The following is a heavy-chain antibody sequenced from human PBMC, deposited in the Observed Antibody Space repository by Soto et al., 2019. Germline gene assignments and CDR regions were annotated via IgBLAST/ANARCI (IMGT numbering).Heavy chain of an antibody. D-gene: IGHD3-9*01. Sequence: ASVKVSCKASGYTFTSYDINWVRQATGQGLESMGWMNPNSGNTGYAQKFQGRVTMTTDTSTSTAYMELRSLRSDDTAVYYCARGGMYYDILTGPIDLYYYYGMVVWGQGTTVTVSS. V-gene: IGHV1-8*01. CDR2: MNPNSGNT. CDR1: GYTFTSYD. CDR3: ARGGMYYDILTGPIDLYYYYGMVV. J-gene: IGHJ6*02.